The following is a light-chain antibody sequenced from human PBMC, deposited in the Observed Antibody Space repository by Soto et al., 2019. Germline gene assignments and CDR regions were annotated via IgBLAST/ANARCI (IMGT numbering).Light chain of an antibody. J-gene: IGKJ1*01. CDR1: QSVSSNF. V-gene: IGKV3-20*01. CDR3: QQYNSSPRT. Sequence: EIVLTQSPGTLSLSPGERATLSCRASQSVSSNFLAWYQQKPGQAPRHLIYGASTRATGIPDRFSGSGSGTDFTLTVSRLEPEDFAVYYCQQYNSSPRTFGQGTKVDIK. CDR2: GAS.